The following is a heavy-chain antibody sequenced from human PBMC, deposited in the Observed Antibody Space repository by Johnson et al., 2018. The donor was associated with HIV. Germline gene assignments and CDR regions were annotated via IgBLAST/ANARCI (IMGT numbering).Heavy chain of an antibody. D-gene: IGHD4-23*01. CDR2: ISYDGSNK. V-gene: IGHV3-30*19. J-gene: IGHJ3*02. Sequence: QVQLVESGGGVVQPGRSLRLSCAASGFTFSSYGMHWVRQAPGKGLEWVAVISYDGSNKYYADSVKGRFTISRDNSKNTLYLQMNSLRAEDTAVYYCAKSGPRGGNPDDAFDIWGQGTLVTVSS. CDR1: GFTFSSYG. CDR3: AKSGPRGGNPDDAFDI.